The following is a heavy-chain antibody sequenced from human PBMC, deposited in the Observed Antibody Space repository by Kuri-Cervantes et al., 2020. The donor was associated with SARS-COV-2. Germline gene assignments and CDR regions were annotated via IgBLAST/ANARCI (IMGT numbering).Heavy chain of an antibody. CDR3: AHVEMATNHGEYYFDY. D-gene: IGHD5-24*01. CDR2: IIPIFGTA. V-gene: IGHV1-69*05. CDR1: GGTFSSYA. J-gene: IGHJ4*02. Sequence: SVKVSCKASGGTFSSYAISWVRQAPGQGLEWMGGIIPIFGTANYAQKFQGRVTITTDESTSTAYMELSSLRSEDTAVYYCAHVEMATNHGEYYFDYWGRGTLVTVSS.